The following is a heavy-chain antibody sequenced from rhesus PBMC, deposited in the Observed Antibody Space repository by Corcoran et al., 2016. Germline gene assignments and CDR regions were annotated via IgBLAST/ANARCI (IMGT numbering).Heavy chain of an antibody. CDR2: ISGSGGST. CDR3: ARQNSGWYYFDY. D-gene: IGHD6-31*01. Sequence: QLQLQESGPGLVKPAETLSPPCAVSGGPISSTWWSGRRAPPGKGLEWIGRISGSGGSTNYTPSLKSRFTISTDTSKNQFSLKLSSVTAADTAVYYCARQNSGWYYFDYWGQGVLVTVSS. CDR1: GGPISSTW. J-gene: IGHJ4*01. V-gene: IGHV4-173*01.